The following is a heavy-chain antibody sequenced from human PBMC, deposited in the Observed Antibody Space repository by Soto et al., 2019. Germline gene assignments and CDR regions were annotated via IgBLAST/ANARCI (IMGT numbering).Heavy chain of an antibody. CDR1: GGSISSGDYY. J-gene: IGHJ2*01. V-gene: IGHV4-30-4*01. D-gene: IGHD3-22*01. CDR3: ARETYYYDSSGYYPAWYFDL. Sequence: QVQLQESGPGLVKPSQTLSLTCTVSGGSISSGDYYWSWIRQPPGKGLEWIGYIYYSGSTYYNPSLKSRVTISVDTSKIQFSLKLSSVTAADTAVYYCARETYYYDSSGYYPAWYFDLWGRGTLVTVSS. CDR2: IYYSGST.